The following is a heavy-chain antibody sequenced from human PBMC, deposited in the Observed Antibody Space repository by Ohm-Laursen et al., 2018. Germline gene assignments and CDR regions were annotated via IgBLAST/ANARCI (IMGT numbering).Heavy chain of an antibody. V-gene: IGHV3-66*01. CDR3: ARDRPSHH. J-gene: IGHJ5*02. CDR1: GFTVSSNY. Sequence: GSLRLSCSASGFTVSSNYMSWVRQAPGKGLEWVSVIYSGGSTYYADSVKGRFTISRDNLKNTLYLQMNSLRVEDTAVYYCARDRPSHHWGQGTLVTVSS. CDR2: IYSGGST.